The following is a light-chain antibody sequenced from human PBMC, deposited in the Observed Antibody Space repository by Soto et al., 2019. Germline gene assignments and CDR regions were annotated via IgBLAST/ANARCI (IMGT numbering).Light chain of an antibody. CDR3: QQYDSLPLT. CDR2: DAS. Sequence: DIQMTQSPSSLSASVGDRVTITCQASQDITNSLAWYQQKAGKAPKLLIYDASNLETGVPSRFSGSGSGTDFSFTITSLQPEDIATYSCQQYDSLPLTFGGGTRVEIK. CDR1: QDITNS. J-gene: IGKJ4*01. V-gene: IGKV1-33*01.